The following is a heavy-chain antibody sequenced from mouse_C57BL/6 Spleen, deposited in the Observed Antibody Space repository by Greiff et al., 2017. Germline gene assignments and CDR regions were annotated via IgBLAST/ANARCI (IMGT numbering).Heavy chain of an antibody. J-gene: IGHJ2*01. D-gene: IGHD1-1*01. CDR1: GFTFSDYG. V-gene: IGHV5-17*01. CDR3: ARSFYGLFDY. Sequence: EVKLQESGGGLVKPGGSLKLSCAASGFTFSDYGMHWVRQAPEKGLEWVAYISSGSSTIYYADTVKGRFTISRDNAKNTLFLQMTSLRSEDTAMYYCARSFYGLFDYWGQGTTLTVSS. CDR2: ISSGSSTI.